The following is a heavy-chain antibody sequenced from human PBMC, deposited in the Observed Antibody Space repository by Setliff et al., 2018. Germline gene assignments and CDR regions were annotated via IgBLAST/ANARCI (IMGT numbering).Heavy chain of an antibody. V-gene: IGHV4-39*01. D-gene: IGHD3-3*01. J-gene: IGHJ4*02. CDR1: DGSISTYY. CDR3: ARHFRSSKVQFLEYLTDYYFDS. Sequence: PSETLSLTCTVSDGSISTYYWAWIRQPPGKGLEWIGSIYYSGSTYYNPSLTSRVTISVDTSNNQFSLNLRSVTAADTAIYYCARHFRSSKVQFLEYLTDYYFDSWGQGTLVTVSS. CDR2: IYYSGST.